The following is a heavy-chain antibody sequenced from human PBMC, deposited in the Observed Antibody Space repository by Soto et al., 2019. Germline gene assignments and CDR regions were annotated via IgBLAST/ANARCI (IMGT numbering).Heavy chain of an antibody. D-gene: IGHD4-17*01. CDR1: GYSVTSYG. CDR2: ISAYNGNT. CDR3: ARDLHGDPYY. V-gene: IGHV1-18*01. J-gene: IGHJ4*02. Sequence: QVQLVQSGAEVTKTGASVKVSCKASGYSVTSYGISWVRQAHGEGLEWMGWISAYNGNTNYAQKLQGRVTMTTYTSTRTAYMELRSLRSDDPAVYYCARDLHGDPYYWGQGTLVTVSS.